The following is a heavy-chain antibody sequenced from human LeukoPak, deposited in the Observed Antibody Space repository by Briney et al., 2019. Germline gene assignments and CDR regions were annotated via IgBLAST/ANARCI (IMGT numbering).Heavy chain of an antibody. J-gene: IGHJ4*02. V-gene: IGHV4-59*01. CDR1: DGSISSYY. D-gene: IGHD3-22*01. CDR2: IYYSGST. CDR3: ARLPYDSSGYGGAFDY. Sequence: SETLSLTCTGSDGSISSYYWSWIRQPPGKGLEWIGYIYYSGSTNYNPSLKSRVTISVDTSKNQFSLKLSSVTAADTAVYYCARLPYDSSGYGGAFDYWGQGTLVTVSS.